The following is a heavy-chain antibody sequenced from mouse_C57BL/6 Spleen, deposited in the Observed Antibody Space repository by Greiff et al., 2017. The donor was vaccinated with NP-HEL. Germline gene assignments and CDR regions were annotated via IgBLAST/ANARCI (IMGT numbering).Heavy chain of an antibody. J-gene: IGHJ2*01. D-gene: IGHD1-1*02. V-gene: IGHV1-26*01. CDR2: INPNNGGT. Sequence: EVQLQQSGPELVKPGASVKISCKASGYKFTDYYMNWVKQSHGKSLEWIGDINPNNGGTSYNQKFKGKATLTVDKSSSTAYMELRSLTSEDSAVYYCAVAGDYFDYWGQGTTLTVSS. CDR1: GYKFTDYY. CDR3: AVAGDYFDY.